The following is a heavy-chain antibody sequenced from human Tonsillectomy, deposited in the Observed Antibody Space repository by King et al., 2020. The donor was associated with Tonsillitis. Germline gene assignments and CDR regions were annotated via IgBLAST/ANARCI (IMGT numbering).Heavy chain of an antibody. J-gene: IGHJ6*02. CDR2: IIPIVGIV. CDR1: GGTFSSHA. CDR3: ARITDEPHMDV. D-gene: IGHD3-16*01. Sequence: QLVQSGAEVKKPGSSVKVSCKASGGTFSSHAISWVRQAPGQGLEWMGRIIPIVGIVNYAQKFQGRVTITVDKSTDTAYMELSSLRSEDTAVYYCARITDEPHMDVWGQGTTVTVSS. V-gene: IGHV1-69*09.